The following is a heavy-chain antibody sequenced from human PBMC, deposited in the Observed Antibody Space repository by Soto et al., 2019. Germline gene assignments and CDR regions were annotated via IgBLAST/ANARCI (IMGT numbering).Heavy chain of an antibody. CDR3: ARNYDSSGYYYFDY. Sequence: SGPTLVNPTETLTLTCTVSGFSLSNARMGVSWIRQPPGKALEWLAHIFSNDEKSYSTSLKSRLTISKDTSKSQVVLTMTNMDPVDTATYYCARNYDSSGYYYFDYWGQGTLVTVSS. J-gene: IGHJ4*02. V-gene: IGHV2-26*01. CDR2: IFSNDEK. D-gene: IGHD3-22*01. CDR1: GFSLSNARMG.